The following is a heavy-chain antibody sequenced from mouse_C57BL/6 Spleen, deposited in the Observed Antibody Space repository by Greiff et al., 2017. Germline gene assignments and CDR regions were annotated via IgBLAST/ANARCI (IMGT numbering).Heavy chain of an antibody. CDR3: AKGIYDYDAMDY. J-gene: IGHJ4*01. D-gene: IGHD2-3*01. Sequence: EVQLQQSGPELVKPGASVKISCKASGYSFTGYYMNWVKQSPEKSLEWIGEINPSTGGTTYNQKFKAKATLTVDKSSSTAYMQLKSLTSEDSAVYYCAKGIYDYDAMDYWGQGTSVTVSS. V-gene: IGHV1-42*01. CDR2: INPSTGGT. CDR1: GYSFTGYY.